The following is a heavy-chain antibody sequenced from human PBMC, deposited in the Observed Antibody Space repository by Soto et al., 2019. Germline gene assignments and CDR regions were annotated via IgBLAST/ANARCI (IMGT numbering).Heavy chain of an antibody. CDR3: AKDVSENSGTGIADY. D-gene: IGHD5-12*01. J-gene: IGHJ4*02. CDR2: ISGSGKTT. Sequence: DVQLLESGGGLVQPGGSLRLSCAASGFTFNKCGISWVRQAPGKGLQWVATISGSGKTTEYADSVKGRLTISRDNSRYTVHLQMNSLRVEDTAIYYCAKDVSENSGTGIADYWGQGTLVTVSS. V-gene: IGHV3-23*01. CDR1: GFTFNKCG.